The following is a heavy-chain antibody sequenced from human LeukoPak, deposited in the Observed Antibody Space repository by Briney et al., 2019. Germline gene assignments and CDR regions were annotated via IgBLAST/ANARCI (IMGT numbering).Heavy chain of an antibody. CDR2: ISGSGGST. CDR1: GFTFSSYA. J-gene: IGHJ5*02. Sequence: PRGSLRLSCAASGFTFSSYAMSWVRQAPGKGLEWVSAISGSGGSTYYADSVKGRFTISRDNSKNTLYLQMNSLRAEDTAVYYCAKDRRITMIVPVVWFDPWGQGTLVTVSS. D-gene: IGHD3-22*01. V-gene: IGHV3-23*01. CDR3: AKDRRITMIVPVVWFDP.